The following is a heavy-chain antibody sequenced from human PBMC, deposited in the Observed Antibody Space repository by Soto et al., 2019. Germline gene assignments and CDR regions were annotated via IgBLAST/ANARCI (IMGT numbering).Heavy chain of an antibody. J-gene: IGHJ6*02. V-gene: IGHV4-30-4*01. CDR2: IYYSGST. CDR3: ATTPRLPDCISTSCSEYGMDV. Sequence: QVQLQESGPGLVKPSQTLSLTCTVSGGSISSGDYYWSWIRQPPGKGLEWIGYIYYSGSTYYNPSLKSRVTISVDTSNNQFSLKLSSVTAADTAVYYCATTPRLPDCISTSCSEYGMDVWGQGTTVTVSS. CDR1: GGSISSGDYY. D-gene: IGHD2-2*01.